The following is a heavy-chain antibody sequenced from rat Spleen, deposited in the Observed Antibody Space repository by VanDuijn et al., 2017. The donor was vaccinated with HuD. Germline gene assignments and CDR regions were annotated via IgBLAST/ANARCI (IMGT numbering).Heavy chain of an antibody. Sequence: EVQLVESGGGLVQPGRSLKLSCVASGFTFSDYGVAWVRQAPTKGLEWVATISYGDSSGHSSTYYRDSVKGRFTISRDNAKSSLYLQMDSLRSGDTATYYCARQEYSTNYYYYFDYWGQGVMVTVSS. CDR3: ARQEYSTNYYYYFDY. V-gene: IGHV5-29*01. CDR2: ISYGDSSGHSST. CDR1: GFTFSDYG. D-gene: IGHD1-6*01. J-gene: IGHJ2*01.